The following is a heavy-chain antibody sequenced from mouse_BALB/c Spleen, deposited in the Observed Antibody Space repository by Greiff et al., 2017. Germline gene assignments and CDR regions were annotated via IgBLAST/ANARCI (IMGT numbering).Heavy chain of an antibody. Sequence: VQRVESGPELVKPGALVKISCKASGYTFTSYDINWVKQRPGQGLEWIGWIYPGDGSTKYNEKFKGKATLTVDKSSSTAYMQLSSLTSEDSAVYYCARWLRQRDAMDYWGQGTSVTVSA. J-gene: IGHJ4*01. CDR1: GYTFTSYD. V-gene: IGHV1S56*01. CDR2: IYPGDGST. CDR3: ARWLRQRDAMDY. D-gene: IGHD2-2*01.